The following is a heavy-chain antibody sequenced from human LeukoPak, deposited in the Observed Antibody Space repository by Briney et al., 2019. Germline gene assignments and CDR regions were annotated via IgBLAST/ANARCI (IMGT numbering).Heavy chain of an antibody. V-gene: IGHV3-53*01. CDR1: GFTVSSNY. CDR3: ARWDTGMAAFDL. CDR2: IYSGGST. Sequence: GGSLRLSCAASGFTVSSNYMSWVRQAPGKGLEWVSVIYSGGSTYYADSVKGRLTISRDNAKNTLYLHMNSLRAEDTALYWCARWDTGMAAFDLWGQGTLVTVSS. D-gene: IGHD5-18*01. J-gene: IGHJ4*02.